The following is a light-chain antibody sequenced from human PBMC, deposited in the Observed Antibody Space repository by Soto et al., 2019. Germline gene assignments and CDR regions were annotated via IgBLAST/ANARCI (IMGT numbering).Light chain of an antibody. J-gene: IGLJ1*01. CDR3: SSYTTSNSPYV. Sequence: QSALTQPASMSGSPGQSITISCTGTNTDVGGYNFVSWYQQHPGKAPKLIIYEVTNRPSGVSSRFSGSKSGSTASLTISGLQAEDEADYYCSSYTTSNSPYVFGTGTKLTVL. CDR1: NTDVGGYNF. CDR2: EVT. V-gene: IGLV2-14*01.